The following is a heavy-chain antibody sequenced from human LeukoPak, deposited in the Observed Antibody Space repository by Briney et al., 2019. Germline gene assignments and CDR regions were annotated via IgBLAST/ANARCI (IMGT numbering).Heavy chain of an antibody. CDR1: GGPFSGYY. Sequence: PSETLSLTCAVYGGPFSGYYWSWIRQPPGKGLEWIGYIYYTGSTNYNPSLKSRVTTSIDTSKNQFSLKLRSVTAADTAVYYCARFSRNLVRGVMYNWFDPWGQGTLVTVSS. V-gene: IGHV4-59*01. CDR2: IYYTGST. J-gene: IGHJ5*02. D-gene: IGHD3-10*01. CDR3: ARFSRNLVRGVMYNWFDP.